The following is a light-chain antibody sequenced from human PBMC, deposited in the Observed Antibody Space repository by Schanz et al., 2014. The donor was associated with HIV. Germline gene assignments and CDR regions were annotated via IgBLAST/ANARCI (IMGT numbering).Light chain of an antibody. CDR1: SSNVGTNY. Sequence: QSVLSQPPSASGTPGQRVTISCSGSSSNVGTNYVFWYQQFPGTAPKLLIYRNNQRPSGVPDRFSGSKSGTLASLAISGLQSEDEADYYCAAWDDSLNGRVFGGGTKVTVL. V-gene: IGLV1-47*01. J-gene: IGLJ3*02. CDR2: RNN. CDR3: AAWDDSLNGRV.